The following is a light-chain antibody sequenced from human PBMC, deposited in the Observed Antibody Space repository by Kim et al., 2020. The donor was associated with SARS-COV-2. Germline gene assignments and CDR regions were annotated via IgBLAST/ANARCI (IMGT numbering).Light chain of an antibody. J-gene: IGKJ4*01. Sequence: DIQMTQSPSSLSASVGDRVTITCRASQRISTYLNWYQQQPGKAPRLLIYAASSLQSGVPSRFSGSGSGTDFTLTINSLQPEDFPTYYCQQSFTTPLLTFGGGTKVDIK. CDR2: AAS. CDR3: QQSFTTPLLT. CDR1: QRISTY. V-gene: IGKV1-39*01.